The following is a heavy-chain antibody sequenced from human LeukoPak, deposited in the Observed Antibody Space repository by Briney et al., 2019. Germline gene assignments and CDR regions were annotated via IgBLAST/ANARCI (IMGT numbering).Heavy chain of an antibody. CDR2: IIPICGTA. J-gene: IGHJ4*02. Sequence: SVKVSCKASGGTFSSYAISGVPQAPGQGLEGLRRIIPICGTANYAQKFQSRVTITTDESTSTAYMELSSLRSEDTAVYYCAVGALSYGLEGQSDWGQGTLVTVSS. V-gene: IGHV1-69*05. CDR1: GGTFSSYA. CDR3: AVGALSYGLEGQSD. D-gene: IGHD5-18*01.